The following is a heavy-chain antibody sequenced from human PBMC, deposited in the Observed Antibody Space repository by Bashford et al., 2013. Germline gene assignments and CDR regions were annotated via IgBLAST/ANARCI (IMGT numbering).Heavy chain of an antibody. CDR2: IVVGSGNT. V-gene: IGHV1-58*01. J-gene: IGHJ3*02. CDR1: GFTFTSSA. D-gene: IGHD3-10*01. Sequence: SVKVSCKASGFTFTSSAVQWVRQARGQRLEWIGWIVVGSGNTNYAQKFQERVTITRDMSTSTAYMELSSLRSEDTAVYYCAVTRSDYYGSGATNADAFDIWGQGTMVTVSS. CDR3: AVTRSDYYGSGATNADAFDI.